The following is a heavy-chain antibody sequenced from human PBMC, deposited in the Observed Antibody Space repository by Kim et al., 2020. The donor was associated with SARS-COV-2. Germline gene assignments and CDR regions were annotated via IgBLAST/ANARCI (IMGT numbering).Heavy chain of an antibody. CDR2: ET. J-gene: IGHJ4*02. Sequence: ETIYAQKFQGRVTMTEDTSTDTAYMELSSLRSEDTAVYYCATGTVTRIDYWGQGTLVTVSS. CDR3: ATGTVTRIDY. V-gene: IGHV1-24*01. D-gene: IGHD4-17*01.